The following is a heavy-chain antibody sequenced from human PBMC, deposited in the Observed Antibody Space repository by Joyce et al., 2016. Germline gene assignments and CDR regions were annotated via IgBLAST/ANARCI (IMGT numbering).Heavy chain of an antibody. CDR3: ARAPLSSGGPYDSFDP. J-gene: IGHJ5*02. Sequence: QVQLVQSGAAVKKPGASVKVSCKASGYIFTEYVLHWVRQAPGQRLEWLGWINTGNDHTEYSQKFQCRVTITRATYARTVCLDLDSLKSVDTAVYYCARAPLSSGGPYDSFDPWGQGTLVIVSS. D-gene: IGHD3-3*01. CDR1: GYIFTEYV. V-gene: IGHV1-3*04. CDR2: INTGNDHT.